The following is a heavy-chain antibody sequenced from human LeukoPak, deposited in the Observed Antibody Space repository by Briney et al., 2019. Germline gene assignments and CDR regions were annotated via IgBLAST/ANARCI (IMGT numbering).Heavy chain of an antibody. V-gene: IGHV3-23*01. CDR3: AIDPNWGTHS. J-gene: IGHJ4*02. CDR1: GFTFSTYT. CDR2: IGNNGGGI. D-gene: IGHD7-27*01. Sequence: GGSLRLSCAASGFTFSTYTMYWVRHPPGKRLEWVSIIGNNGGGIHYADSVKGRFTISRDNFKNALYLQMNSLRVEDTAVYYCAIDPNWGTHSWGQGVLITVSS.